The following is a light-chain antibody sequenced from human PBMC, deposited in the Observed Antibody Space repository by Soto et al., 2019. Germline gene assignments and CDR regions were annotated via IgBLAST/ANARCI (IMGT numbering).Light chain of an antibody. V-gene: IGLV2-23*02. CDR1: SSDVGSYNL. Sequence: QSALTQPASVSGSPGQSITISCTGTSSDVGSYNLVSWYQQHPGKAPKLMIYEVSKRPSGVSNRFSGSKSGNTASLTISGLQAEDEADYYCFSYAGSSTFEFGGGTKLTVL. CDR2: EVS. J-gene: IGLJ2*01. CDR3: FSYAGSSTFE.